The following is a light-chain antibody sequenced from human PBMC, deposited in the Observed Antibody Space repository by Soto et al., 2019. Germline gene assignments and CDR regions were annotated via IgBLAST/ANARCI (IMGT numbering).Light chain of an antibody. V-gene: IGKV1-5*03. J-gene: IGKJ1*01. Sequence: DIQMTQSPSTLSASVGDRVTITCRASQSISNWLAWYHQKPGKAPNLLIYKASNLETGVPSRFSGSGSGTEITLTISSLQPDDFATYYCQQYNSLWTFGQGTKVEIK. CDR2: KAS. CDR3: QQYNSLWT. CDR1: QSISNW.